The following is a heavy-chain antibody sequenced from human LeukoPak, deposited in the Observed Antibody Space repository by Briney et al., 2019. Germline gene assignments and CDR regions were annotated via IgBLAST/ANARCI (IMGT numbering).Heavy chain of an antibody. D-gene: IGHD2-15*01. CDR2: INHSGST. Sequence: SETLSLTCAVYGGSFSGYYWSWIRQPPGKGLEWIGEINHSGSTNYNPSLKSRVTISVDTSKNQFSLKLSSVTAADTAVYYCARDPRGWPDAFDIWGQGTMVTVSS. CDR1: GGSFSGYY. CDR3: ARDPRGWPDAFDI. J-gene: IGHJ3*02. V-gene: IGHV4-34*01.